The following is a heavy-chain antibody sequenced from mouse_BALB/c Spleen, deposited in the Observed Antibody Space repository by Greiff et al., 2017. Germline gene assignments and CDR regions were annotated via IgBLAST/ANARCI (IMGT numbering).Heavy chain of an antibody. CDR1: GFNIKDYY. V-gene: IGHV14-1*02. CDR3: ARDDYDDYYAMDY. J-gene: IGHJ4*01. D-gene: IGHD2-4*01. Sequence: VQLQQSGAELVRPGALVKLSCKASGFNIKDYYMHWVKQRPEQGLEWIGWIDPENGNTIYDPKFQGKASITADTSSNTAYLQLSSLTSKDTAVYYCARDDYDDYYAMDYWGQGTSVTVSS. CDR2: IDPENGNT.